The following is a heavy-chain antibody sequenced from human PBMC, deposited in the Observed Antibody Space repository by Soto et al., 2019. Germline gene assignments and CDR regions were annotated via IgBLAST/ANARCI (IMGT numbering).Heavy chain of an antibody. Sequence: PGGSLRLSCAASGFTFSSYSMNWVRQAPGKGLEWVSSISSSSSYIYYADSVKGRFTISRDNAKNSLYLQMNSLRAEDTAVYYCAIQIPAAIGPYFDYWGQGTLVTVSS. D-gene: IGHD2-2*02. CDR2: ISSSSSYI. J-gene: IGHJ4*02. V-gene: IGHV3-21*01. CDR1: GFTFSSYS. CDR3: AIQIPAAIGPYFDY.